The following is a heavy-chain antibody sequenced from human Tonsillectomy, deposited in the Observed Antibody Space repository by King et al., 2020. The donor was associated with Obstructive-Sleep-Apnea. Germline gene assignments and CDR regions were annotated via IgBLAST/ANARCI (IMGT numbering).Heavy chain of an antibody. J-gene: IGHJ4*02. CDR3: AKEGGGSGIYWIDS. CDR2: INTRGTT. V-gene: IGHV3-23*04. D-gene: IGHD3-10*01. CDR1: GFTFSNYA. Sequence: VQLVESGGGMVQPGGSLRLSCLASGFTFSNYAISWVRQAPGKGLQWVSAINTRGTTFYAGSVRGRFTISRDNSKYTVNLQVNSLRAEDTALYYCAKEGGGSGIYWIDSWGQGTLVTVPS.